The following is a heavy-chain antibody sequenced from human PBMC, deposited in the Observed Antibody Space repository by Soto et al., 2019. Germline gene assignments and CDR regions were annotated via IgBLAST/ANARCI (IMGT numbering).Heavy chain of an antibody. CDR3: ARDLNYDATGGFFFDP. CDR1: GGSISSGTYY. Sequence: SETLSLTCTVSGGSISSGTYYWSWIRQHPGKGLEWIGYIYYSGSTYYNPSLKSRVTISVDTSKNQFSLKLTSVTVADTAVYYCARDLNYDATGGFFFDPWGQGTLVTVSS. V-gene: IGHV4-31*03. J-gene: IGHJ5*02. D-gene: IGHD3-22*01. CDR2: IYYSGST.